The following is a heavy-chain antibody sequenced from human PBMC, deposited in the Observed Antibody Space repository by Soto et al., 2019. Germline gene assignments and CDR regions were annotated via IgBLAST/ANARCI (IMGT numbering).Heavy chain of an antibody. D-gene: IGHD6-6*01. CDR2: IGAYNGNT. J-gene: IGHJ5*02. CDR1: GYTFTSYG. Sequence: ASVKVSCKASGYTFTSYGISWVRQAPGQGLEWMGWIGAYNGNTNYAQKLQGRVTMTTDTSTSTAYMELRSLRSDDTAVYYCARDLLGIAALNNWFDPWGQGTLVTVSS. V-gene: IGHV1-18*01. CDR3: ARDLLGIAALNNWFDP.